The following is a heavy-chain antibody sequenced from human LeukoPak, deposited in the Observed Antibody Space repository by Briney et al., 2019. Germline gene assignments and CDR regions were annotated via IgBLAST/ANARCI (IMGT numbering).Heavy chain of an antibody. D-gene: IGHD3-10*01. CDR3: AKDNPGGFDY. CDR2: ISWNSGSI. J-gene: IGHJ4*02. Sequence: GRSLRLSCAASGFTFDDYAMHWVRQAPGKGLEWVSGISWNSGSIGYADSVKGRFTISRDNAKNSLYLQMNSLRAEDTALYYCAKDNPGGFDYWGQETLVTVSS. CDR1: GFTFDDYA. V-gene: IGHV3-9*01.